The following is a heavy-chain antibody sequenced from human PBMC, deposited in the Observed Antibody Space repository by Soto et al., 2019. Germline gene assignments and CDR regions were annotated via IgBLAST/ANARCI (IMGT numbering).Heavy chain of an antibody. CDR3: ARGARLVPHFNY. Sequence: GGSLRLSCAASGFTVSSNYMSWVRQAPGKGLEWVSVIYSGGSTYYADSVKGRFTISRDNSKNTLYLQMNSLRAEDTAVYYCARGARLVPHFNYWGQGTLVTVSS. CDR1: GFTVSSNY. D-gene: IGHD2-8*02. V-gene: IGHV3-53*01. CDR2: IYSGGST. J-gene: IGHJ4*02.